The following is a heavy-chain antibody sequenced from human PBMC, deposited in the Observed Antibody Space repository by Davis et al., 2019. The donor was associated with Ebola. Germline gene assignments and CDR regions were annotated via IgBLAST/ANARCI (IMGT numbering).Heavy chain of an antibody. Sequence: GESLKISCAASGFTFSGSAMHWVRQASGKGLEWVGRIRSKANSYATAYAASVKGRFTISRDDSKNTAYLQMNSLKTEDTAVYYCARPIEKRCSPGCFDLWGRGTLVTVSS. D-gene: IGHD4/OR15-4a*01. CDR3: ARPIEKRCSPGCFDL. J-gene: IGHJ2*01. V-gene: IGHV3-73*01. CDR1: GFTFSGSA. CDR2: IRSKANSYAT.